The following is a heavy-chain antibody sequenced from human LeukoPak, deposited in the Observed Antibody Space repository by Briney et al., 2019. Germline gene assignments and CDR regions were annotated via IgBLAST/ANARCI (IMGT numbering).Heavy chain of an antibody. V-gene: IGHV3-30*02. Sequence: PGGSLRLSCAVSGFTFSSYAMHWVRQAPGKGLEWVAFIRYDGSNKYYADSVKGRFTISRDNSKNTLYLQMNSLRAEDTAVYYCAKEYSSGWYGGYYFDYWGQGTLVTVSS. CDR3: AKEYSSGWYGGYYFDY. CDR2: IRYDGSNK. D-gene: IGHD6-19*01. CDR1: GFTFSSYA. J-gene: IGHJ4*02.